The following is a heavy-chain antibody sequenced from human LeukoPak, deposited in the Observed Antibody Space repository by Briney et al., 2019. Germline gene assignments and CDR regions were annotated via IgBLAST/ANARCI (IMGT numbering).Heavy chain of an antibody. V-gene: IGHV3-9*01. CDR2: ISWNSGSI. CDR1: GFTFDDYA. Sequence: GGSLRLSCAASGFTFDDYAMHWVRQAPGKGLEWVSGISWNSGSIGHADSVKGRFTISRDNAKNSLYLQMNSLRAEDTALYYCAKDSTSGYNENNFDYWGQGTLVTVSS. CDR3: AKDSTSGYNENNFDY. D-gene: IGHD5-12*01. J-gene: IGHJ4*02.